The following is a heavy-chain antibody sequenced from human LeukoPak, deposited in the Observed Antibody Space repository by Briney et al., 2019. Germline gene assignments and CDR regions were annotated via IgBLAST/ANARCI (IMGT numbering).Heavy chain of an antibody. CDR3: AKPDGYSSAWLRT. J-gene: IGHJ4*02. Sequence: GESLKISCKVFGSTSSNYWIAWVRRMPGKGLELMGIIYVGDSDTRYSPSFQGQVTISADKSINTAYLQWSSLRASGTAMYFCAKPDGYSSAWLRTWGQGTLVTVSS. V-gene: IGHV5-51*01. CDR1: GSTSSNYW. D-gene: IGHD6-19*01. CDR2: IYVGDSDT.